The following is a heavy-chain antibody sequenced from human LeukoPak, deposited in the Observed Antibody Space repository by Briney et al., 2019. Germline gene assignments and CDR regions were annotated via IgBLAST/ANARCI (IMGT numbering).Heavy chain of an antibody. Sequence: SETLSLTCTVSGDSISSGTYYWSWIRQPAGKGLEWIGRIYTSGTTNHNPSLKSRVTTSVDTSKNQFSLSLRSVTAADTAVYYCARGYCSSTSCYRTAEWFDPWGQGTLVTVSS. CDR3: ARGYCSSTSCYRTAEWFDP. D-gene: IGHD2-2*02. J-gene: IGHJ5*02. V-gene: IGHV4-61*02. CDR2: IYTSGTT. CDR1: GDSISSGTYY.